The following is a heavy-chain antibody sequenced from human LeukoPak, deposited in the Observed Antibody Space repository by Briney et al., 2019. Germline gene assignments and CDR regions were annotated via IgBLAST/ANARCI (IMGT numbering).Heavy chain of an antibody. J-gene: IGHJ6*03. CDR2: INHSGST. Sequence: PSETLSLTCAVYVGSFSGYYWSWIRQPPGKGLEWSGEINHSGSTNYNPSLKSRVTISVDTSKNQFSLRLSSVTAADTAVYYCARVYTGSSWDYYYYMDVWGKGTTVTVSS. V-gene: IGHV4-34*01. CDR3: ARVYTGSSWDYYYYMDV. D-gene: IGHD6-13*01. CDR1: VGSFSGYY.